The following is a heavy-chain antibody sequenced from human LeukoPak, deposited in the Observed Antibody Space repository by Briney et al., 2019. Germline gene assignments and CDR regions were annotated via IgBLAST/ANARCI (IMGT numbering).Heavy chain of an antibody. J-gene: IGHJ4*02. Sequence: GRSLRLSCAASGFTFSSYGMHWVRQAPGKGLEWVAVISYDGSNKYYADSVKGRFTISRDNSKNTLYLQMNSLRAEDTAVYYCAKVVTAMVSGDYWGQGTLVTVSS. CDR2: ISYDGSNK. CDR1: GFTFSSYG. CDR3: AKVVTAMVSGDY. V-gene: IGHV3-30*18. D-gene: IGHD5-18*01.